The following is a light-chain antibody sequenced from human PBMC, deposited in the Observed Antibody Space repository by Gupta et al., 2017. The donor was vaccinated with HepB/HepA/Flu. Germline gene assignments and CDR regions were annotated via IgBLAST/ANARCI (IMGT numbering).Light chain of an antibody. CDR3: AVWDDNSNGL. V-gene: IGLV1-44*01. Sequence: QSMLIQPPSASGTPGQGVTISCSGSDSNIGSNSVNWYQQVPGAAPKLLIYRTTERPSGVPDRFSGSKSGTAASLAISGRQAEEEADYFCAVWDDNSNGLFGGGTKLTVL. CDR2: RTT. J-gene: IGLJ2*01. CDR1: DSNIGSNS.